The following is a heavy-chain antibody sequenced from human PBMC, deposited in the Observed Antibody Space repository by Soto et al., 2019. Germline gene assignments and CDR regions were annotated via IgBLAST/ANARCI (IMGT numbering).Heavy chain of an antibody. CDR3: ARITFSYYDSSGYPASHFDY. Sequence: ASVKVSCKASGHTFTGYYMHWVRQAPGQGLEWMGWINPNSGGTNYAQKFQGRVTMTRDTSISTAYMELSRLRSDDTAVYYCARITFSYYDSSGYPASHFDYWGQGTLVTVSS. CDR1: GHTFTGYY. J-gene: IGHJ4*02. D-gene: IGHD3-22*01. V-gene: IGHV1-2*02. CDR2: INPNSGGT.